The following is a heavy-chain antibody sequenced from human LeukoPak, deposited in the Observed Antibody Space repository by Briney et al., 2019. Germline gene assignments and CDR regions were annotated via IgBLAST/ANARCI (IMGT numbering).Heavy chain of an antibody. CDR2: ISWNSGSI. CDR1: GFTFDDYA. CDR3: AKAVLGGTNFDY. Sequence: GGSLRLSCAASGFTFDDYAVHWVRQAPGKGLEWVSGISWNSGSIGYADSVKGRFTISRDNAKNSLYLQMNSLRAEDTALYYCAKAVLGGTNFDYWGQGTLVTVSS. J-gene: IGHJ4*02. V-gene: IGHV3-9*01. D-gene: IGHD1-14*01.